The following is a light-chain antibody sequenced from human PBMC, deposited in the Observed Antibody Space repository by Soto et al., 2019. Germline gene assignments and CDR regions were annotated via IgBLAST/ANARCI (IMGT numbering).Light chain of an antibody. V-gene: IGLV2-14*01. Sequence: QSVLTQPASVSGSPGQSITISCTGTSGDIGSYNRVSWYQQHPGKAPKLIIYEVTDQPSGVSNRFSGSKSGNTASLTISGLQAQDEAEYDCSSYTNINTRACVFGTGTKVTVL. CDR3: SSYTNINTRACV. J-gene: IGLJ1*01. CDR1: SGDIGSYNR. CDR2: EVT.